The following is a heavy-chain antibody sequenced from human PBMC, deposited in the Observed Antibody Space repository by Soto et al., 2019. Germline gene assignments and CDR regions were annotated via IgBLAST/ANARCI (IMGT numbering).Heavy chain of an antibody. D-gene: IGHD4-4*01. CDR2: IYSGGST. Sequence: EVQLVESGGGLVQPGGSLRLSCAASGFTVSSNYMSWVRQAPGKGLEWVSVIYSGGSTYYADSVKGRFIISRDNSKNTLYLQMNSLRAEDTAVYYCARTAYDYSPFDYWGQGTLVTVSS. CDR1: GFTVSSNY. CDR3: ARTAYDYSPFDY. J-gene: IGHJ4*02. V-gene: IGHV3-66*01.